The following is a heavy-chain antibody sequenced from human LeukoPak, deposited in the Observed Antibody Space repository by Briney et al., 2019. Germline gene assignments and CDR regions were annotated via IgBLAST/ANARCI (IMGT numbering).Heavy chain of an antibody. Sequence: ASVKVSCKASGGSFNSYVITWVRQAPGQGLEWMGRIIPILDVANFAQKFRGRVTITADKSTNTAHMELSSLRSEDTAVYYCTREGVYSPDPSSYHRDAFDIWGQGTVVTVSS. CDR3: TREGVYSPDPSSYHRDAFDI. CDR1: GGSFNSYV. D-gene: IGHD3-16*02. J-gene: IGHJ3*02. CDR2: IIPILDVA. V-gene: IGHV1-69*04.